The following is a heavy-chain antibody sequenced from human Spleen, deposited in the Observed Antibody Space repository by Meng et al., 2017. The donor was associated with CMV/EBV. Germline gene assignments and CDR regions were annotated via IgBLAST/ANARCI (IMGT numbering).Heavy chain of an antibody. Sequence: LSPTCAVSCGSISSGGYYWSWVRPPPGKGLEWIGYIYYSGSTYYSPSLKSRVTISVDTSKNQFSLKLSSVTAADTAVYYCARGENYWGQGTLVTVSS. D-gene: IGHD1-26*01. J-gene: IGHJ4*02. CDR1: CGSISSGGYY. CDR3: ARGENY. CDR2: IYYSGST. V-gene: IGHV4-30-4*01.